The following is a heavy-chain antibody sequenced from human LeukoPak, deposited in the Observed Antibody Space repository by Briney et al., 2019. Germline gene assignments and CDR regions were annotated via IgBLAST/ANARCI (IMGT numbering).Heavy chain of an antibody. CDR3: ARGGLSSSWPRGWFDP. V-gene: IGHV3-23*01. CDR1: GFTFSNYA. CDR2: IGGSGDTT. J-gene: IGHJ5*02. D-gene: IGHD6-13*01. Sequence: GGSLRLSCAASGFTFSNYAMTWVRQAPGKGLEWVSSIGGSGDTTYYADSVKGRFTISRDNFKNRLYLQMNSLRAEDTAVYYCARGGLSSSWPRGWFDPWGQGTLVTVSS.